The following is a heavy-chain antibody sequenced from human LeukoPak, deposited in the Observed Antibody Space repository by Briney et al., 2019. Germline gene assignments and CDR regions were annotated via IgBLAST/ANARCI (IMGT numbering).Heavy chain of an antibody. V-gene: IGHV3-30-3*01. CDR2: SSSDETYK. CDR3: ARSVSGVWLFDY. J-gene: IGHJ4*02. CDR1: GFPFTVYP. Sequence: GGSLRLSCAASGFPFTVYPTHWVRQAPGKGREWVSVSSSDETYKFYADSVRGRFTISRDNSKNRLYLQMSDLRAEDTAVYFCARSVSGVWLFDYWGRGTLVTVSS. D-gene: IGHD5/OR15-5a*01.